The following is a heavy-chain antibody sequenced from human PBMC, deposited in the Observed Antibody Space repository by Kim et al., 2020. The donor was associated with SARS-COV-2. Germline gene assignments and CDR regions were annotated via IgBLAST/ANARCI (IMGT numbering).Heavy chain of an antibody. CDR2: IRSKAYGGTT. CDR3: TRYCSSTSCYARDY. D-gene: IGHD2-2*01. CDR1: GFTFGDYA. J-gene: IGHJ4*02. V-gene: IGHV3-49*03. Sequence: GGSLRLSCTASGFTFGDYAMSWFRQAPGKGLEWVGFIRSKAYGGTTEYAASVKGRFTISRDDSKSIAYLQMNSLKTEDTAVYYCTRYCSSTSCYARDYWGQGTLVTVSS.